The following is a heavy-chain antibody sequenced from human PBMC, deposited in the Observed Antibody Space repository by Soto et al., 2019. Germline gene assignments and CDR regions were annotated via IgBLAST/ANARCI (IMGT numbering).Heavy chain of an antibody. J-gene: IGHJ4*02. D-gene: IGHD6-13*01. Sequence: QVQLQESGPGLVEPSQTLSLTCTVSCVSKIRDGYSWSWISQHPRKGLEWIAYISSIGSCYSKPALKSRVTISADTSKNQFSLRLTSVTAADTAVYFYARATQAGSADCWGQGTLVTVS. CDR2: ISSIGSC. CDR1: CVSKIRDGYS. CDR3: ARATQAGSADC. V-gene: IGHV4-31*03.